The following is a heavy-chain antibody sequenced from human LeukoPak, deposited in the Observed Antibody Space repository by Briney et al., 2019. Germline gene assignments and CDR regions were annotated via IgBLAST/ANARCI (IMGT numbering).Heavy chain of an antibody. J-gene: IGHJ4*02. D-gene: IGHD1-26*01. Sequence: HPGGSLRLSCAASGFTFSSYAMSWVRQAPGKGLEWVSAISGSGGSTYYADSVKGRFTISRDSSKNTLYLQMNSLRAEDTAVYYCAKQEGATTDFDYWGQGTLVTVSS. CDR3: AKQEGATTDFDY. V-gene: IGHV3-23*01. CDR2: ISGSGGST. CDR1: GFTFSSYA.